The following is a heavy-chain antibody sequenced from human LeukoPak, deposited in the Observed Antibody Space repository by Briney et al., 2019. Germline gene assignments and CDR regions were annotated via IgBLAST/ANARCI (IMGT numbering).Heavy chain of an antibody. CDR1: GGSFSGYY. CDR2: INHSGST. Sequence: SETLSLTCAVYGGSFSGYYWSWIRQPPGKGLEWMGEINHSGSTNYNPSLKSRVTISVDTSKNQFSLKLSSVTAADTAVYYCARHAPLYGQKMPFDYRGQGTLVTVSS. V-gene: IGHV4-34*01. CDR3: ARHAPLYGQKMPFDY. D-gene: IGHD3-10*01. J-gene: IGHJ4*02.